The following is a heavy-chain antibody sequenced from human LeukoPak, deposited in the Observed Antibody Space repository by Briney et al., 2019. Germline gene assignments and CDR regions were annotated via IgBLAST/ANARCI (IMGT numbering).Heavy chain of an antibody. Sequence: PSETLSLTCTVSGGSISSYYWSWIRQPPGKGLEWIGYIYSSGSTNYNPSLKSRVTISVDTSKNQFSLKLSSVTAADTAVYYCAILGGVHGLAGDYWGQGTLVTVSS. J-gene: IGHJ4*02. D-gene: IGHD3-16*01. CDR3: AILGGVHGLAGDY. CDR1: GGSISSYY. V-gene: IGHV4-59*08. CDR2: IYSSGST.